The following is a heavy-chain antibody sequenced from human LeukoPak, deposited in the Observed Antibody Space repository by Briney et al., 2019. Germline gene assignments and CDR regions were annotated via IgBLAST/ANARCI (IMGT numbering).Heavy chain of an antibody. D-gene: IGHD1-26*01. V-gene: IGHV1-46*01. Sequence: ASVKVSCKASGHPFTSYYMHWVRQAPGQGLEWMGIINPSDGSTNYAQKFQGRVTMTRDRSRSTVYLELSSLRSEDTAVYYCTRRTDSGSHLFLFDYWGQGTLVTVSS. CDR1: GHPFTSYY. CDR3: TRRTDSGSHLFLFDY. CDR2: INPSDGST. J-gene: IGHJ4*02.